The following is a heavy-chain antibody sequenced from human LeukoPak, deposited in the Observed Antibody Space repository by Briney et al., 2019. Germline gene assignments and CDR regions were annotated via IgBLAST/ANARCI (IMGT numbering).Heavy chain of an antibody. CDR1: GGTFSSYA. V-gene: IGHV1-69*04. CDR2: IIPILGIA. CDR3: ARAMVATIEGVYYYYGMDV. Sequence: ASVKVSCKASGGTFSSYAIRWVRQAPGQGLEWMGRIIPILGIANYAQKFQGRVTITADKSTSTAYMELSSLRSEDTAVYYCARAMVATIEGVYYYYGMDVWGQGTTVTVSS. J-gene: IGHJ6*02. D-gene: IGHD5-12*01.